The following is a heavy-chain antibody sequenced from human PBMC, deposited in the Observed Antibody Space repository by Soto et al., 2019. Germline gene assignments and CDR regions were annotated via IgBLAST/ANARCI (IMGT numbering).Heavy chain of an antibody. CDR2: VTQAGNT. CDR3: ARCKSGLPSSYYKAINWFDP. Sequence: VQLQQWGAGLVKPSETLSLSCAVYGGSFSGFHWAWIRQPPGKGLEWIGDVTQAGNTNYNPSLKTRVTISGDTSKNQFSLQLRSVTVADTAVYYCARCKSGLPSSYYKAINWFDPWGQGTLVTVSS. CDR1: GGSFSGFH. J-gene: IGHJ5*02. D-gene: IGHD3-10*01. V-gene: IGHV4-34*01.